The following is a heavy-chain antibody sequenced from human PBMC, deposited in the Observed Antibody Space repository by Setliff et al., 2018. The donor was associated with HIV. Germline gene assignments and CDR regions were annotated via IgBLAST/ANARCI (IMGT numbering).Heavy chain of an antibody. J-gene: IGHJ5*02. Sequence: GASVKVSCKASGYTFTSYGISWVRQASGQGLEWMGWISAYNGNTDYAQELQGRITLTTDTSTSTVYMELRSLRSDDTAVYYCARLPMVRGTITVPFDPWGQGTLVTVSS. CDR3: ARLPMVRGTITVPFDP. CDR2: ISAYNGNT. D-gene: IGHD3-10*01. V-gene: IGHV1-18*01. CDR1: GYTFTSYG.